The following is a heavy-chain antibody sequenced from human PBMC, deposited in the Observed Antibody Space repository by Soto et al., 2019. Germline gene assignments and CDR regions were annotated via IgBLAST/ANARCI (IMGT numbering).Heavy chain of an antibody. CDR1: GGSISSYY. J-gene: IGHJ4*02. V-gene: IGHV4-4*07. Sequence: SETLSLTCTVSGGSISSYYWTWIRQPSGKGLEWIGRIYTSGSTNYNPSLKSRVTMSVDTSKNQFSLKLSSVTAADTAVYYSARALKFGQADYWGQGSQVTVSS. CDR3: ARALKFGQADY. CDR2: IYTSGST. D-gene: IGHD3-10*01.